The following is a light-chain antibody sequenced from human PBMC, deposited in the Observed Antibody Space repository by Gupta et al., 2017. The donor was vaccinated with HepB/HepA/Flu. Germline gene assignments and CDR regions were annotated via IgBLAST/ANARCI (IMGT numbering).Light chain of an antibody. Sequence: DIQMTQSPSTLSASVGDRVTITCRASQTISNWLAWYQQKPGKAPKVLIYKASSLESGVPSRCSGSGSGTECTLTISSLQPDDFATYYCQQYNSYPWTFGQGTKVEIK. J-gene: IGKJ1*01. V-gene: IGKV1-5*03. CDR1: QTISNW. CDR3: QQYNSYPWT. CDR2: KAS.